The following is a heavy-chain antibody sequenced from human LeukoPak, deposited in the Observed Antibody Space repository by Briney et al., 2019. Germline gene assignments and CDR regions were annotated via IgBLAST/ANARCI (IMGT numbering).Heavy chain of an antibody. CDR3: ARGSGSKAARPKYFDY. CDR2: INHSGST. D-gene: IGHD6-6*01. V-gene: IGHV4-34*01. Sequence: SETLSLTCAVYGGSFSVYYWSWIRQPPGKGLEWIGEINHSGSTNYNPSLKSRVTISVDTSKNQFSLKLSSVTAADTAVYYCARGSGSKAARPKYFDYWGQGTLVTVSS. CDR1: GGSFSVYY. J-gene: IGHJ4*02.